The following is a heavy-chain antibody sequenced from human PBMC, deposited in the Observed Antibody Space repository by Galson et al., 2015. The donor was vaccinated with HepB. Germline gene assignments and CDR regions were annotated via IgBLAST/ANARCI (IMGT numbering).Heavy chain of an antibody. Sequence: SCKASGGTFSSYAISWVRQAPGQGLEWMGGIIPIFGTANYAQKFQGRVTITADESTSTAYMELSSLRSEDTAVYYCARDGAAARDGGDAFDIWGQGTMVTVSS. CDR3: ARDGAAARDGGDAFDI. D-gene: IGHD6-13*01. CDR2: IIPIFGTA. V-gene: IGHV1-69*01. CDR1: GGTFSSYA. J-gene: IGHJ3*02.